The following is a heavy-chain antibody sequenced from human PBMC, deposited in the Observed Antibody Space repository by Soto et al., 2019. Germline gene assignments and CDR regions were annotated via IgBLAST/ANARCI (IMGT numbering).Heavy chain of an antibody. CDR2: IYSGGST. CDR3: ARDPGDRNGVSV. V-gene: IGHV3-66*01. CDR1: GFTVSSDY. Sequence: EVQVVASGGGLVQPGGSLRLSCAASGFTVSSDYMSWVRQAPGKGLEWVSVIYSGGSTYYADSVKGRFTIYRDNSKNTLYLQMNSLRAEDTAVYYCARDPGDRNGVSVGGQGTTVTVSS. J-gene: IGHJ6*02. D-gene: IGHD1-26*01.